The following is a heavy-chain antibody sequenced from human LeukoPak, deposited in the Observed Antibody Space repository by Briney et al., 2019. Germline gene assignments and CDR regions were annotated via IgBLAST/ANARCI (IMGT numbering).Heavy chain of an antibody. J-gene: IGHJ6*02. CDR2: IHNNGNS. CDR3: ARHSNAVIRGIYAYPMDV. V-gene: IGHV4-59*08. Sequence: SETLSLTCTVSGDSVSRYYWSWLRQPPGKGLEWIAYIHNNGNSNYNPSLSSRVTMSIDTSKSEVSLKVNPVTAADTAVYYCARHSNAVIRGIYAYPMDVWGQGTTVTVSS. CDR1: GDSVSRYY. D-gene: IGHD2-8*01.